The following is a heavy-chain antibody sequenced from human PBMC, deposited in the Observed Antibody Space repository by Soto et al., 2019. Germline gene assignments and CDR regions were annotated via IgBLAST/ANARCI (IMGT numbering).Heavy chain of an antibody. CDR1: GYTFTSYG. CDR3: ARDTYYYDSSGYYRIDY. Sequence: QVQLVQSGAEVKKPGASVKVSRKASGYTFTSYGISWVRQAPGQGLEWMGWISAYNGNTNYAQKLQGRVTMTTDTSTSTAYMELRSLRSDDTAVYYCARDTYYYDSSGYYRIDYWGQGTLVTVSS. J-gene: IGHJ4*02. D-gene: IGHD3-22*01. V-gene: IGHV1-18*04. CDR2: ISAYNGNT.